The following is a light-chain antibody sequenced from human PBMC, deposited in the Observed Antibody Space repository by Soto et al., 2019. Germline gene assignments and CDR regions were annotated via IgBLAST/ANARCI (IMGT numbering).Light chain of an antibody. J-gene: IGLJ1*01. Sequence: QSVLTQPASVSGSPGQPITISCTGTSRDVGGYNYVSWYQQHPGKAPKVMIYDVSNRPSGVSNRFSGSKSGNTASLTISGLQAEDEAEYYCNSYTTSSTYVFGTGTKLTVL. CDR1: SRDVGGYNY. CDR3: NSYTTSSTYV. V-gene: IGLV2-14*01. CDR2: DVS.